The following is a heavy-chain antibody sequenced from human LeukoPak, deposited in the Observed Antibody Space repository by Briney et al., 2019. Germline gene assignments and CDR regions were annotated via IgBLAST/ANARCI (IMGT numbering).Heavy chain of an antibody. CDR3: ARSKSMKVDY. CDR1: GGSISSYY. D-gene: IGHD6-6*01. J-gene: IGHJ4*02. CDR2: IYYSGST. V-gene: IGHV4-59*08. Sequence: KTSETLSLTCTVSGGSISSYYWSWIRQPPGKGLEWIGYIYYSGSTNYNPSLKSRVTISVDTSKNQFSLKLSSVTAADTAVYYCARSKSMKVDYWGQGTLVTVSS.